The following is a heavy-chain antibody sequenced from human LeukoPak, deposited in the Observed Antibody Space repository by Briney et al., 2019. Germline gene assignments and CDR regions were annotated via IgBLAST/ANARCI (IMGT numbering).Heavy chain of an antibody. Sequence: GESLKISCKGSGYSFTSYWIGWVRQMPGKGLEWMGIIYPGDSDTRYSPSFQGQVTISADKSISTAYLQWSSLKASDTAMYYCARAVGYYDSSGSSFDYWGQGTLVTVSS. V-gene: IGHV5-51*01. J-gene: IGHJ4*02. CDR3: ARAVGYYDSSGSSFDY. CDR1: GYSFTSYW. CDR2: IYPGDSDT. D-gene: IGHD3-22*01.